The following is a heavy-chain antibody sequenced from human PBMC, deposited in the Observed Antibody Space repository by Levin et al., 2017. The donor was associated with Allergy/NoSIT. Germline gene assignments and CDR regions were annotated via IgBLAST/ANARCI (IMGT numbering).Heavy chain of an antibody. CDR1: GYTFSNYG. Sequence: GESLKISCMASGYTFSNYGISWVRQAPGQGLEWMGWISAYNGDTNYAQKVQGRLTMTTDTSTNIAYMELRSLTSDDTAVYYCARDLAWGVDIARMVANWLDPWGQGTLVTVSS. D-gene: IGHD5-18*01. J-gene: IGHJ5*02. V-gene: IGHV1-18*01. CDR3: ARDLAWGVDIARMVANWLDP. CDR2: ISAYNGDT.